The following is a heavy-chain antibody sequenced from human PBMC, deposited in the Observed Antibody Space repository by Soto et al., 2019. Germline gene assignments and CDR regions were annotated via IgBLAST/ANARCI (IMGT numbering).Heavy chain of an antibody. V-gene: IGHV3-21*01. CDR2: ISSSSSYI. J-gene: IGHJ4*02. CDR3: ASAGNNVLRYFDWLLPFDY. D-gene: IGHD3-9*01. CDR1: GFTFSSYS. Sequence: LRLSCAASGFTFSSYSMNWVRQAPGKGLEWVSSISSSSSYIYYADSVKGRFTISRDNAKNSLYLQMNSLRAEDTAVYYCASAGNNVLRYFDWLLPFDYWGQGTLVTVSS.